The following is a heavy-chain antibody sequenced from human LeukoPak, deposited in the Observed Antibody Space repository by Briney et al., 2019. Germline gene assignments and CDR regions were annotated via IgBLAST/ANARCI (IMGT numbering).Heavy chain of an antibody. J-gene: IGHJ3*02. V-gene: IGHV1-69*05. CDR3: ARSGYYDSSEHAFDI. D-gene: IGHD3-22*01. CDR1: GGTFSSYA. Sequence: ASVKVSCKASGGTFSSYAISWVRQAPGQGLEWMGGIIPIFGTANYAQKFQGRVTITTDESTSTAYMELSSLRSEDTAVYYCARSGYYDSSEHAFDIWSQGTMVTVSS. CDR2: IIPIFGTA.